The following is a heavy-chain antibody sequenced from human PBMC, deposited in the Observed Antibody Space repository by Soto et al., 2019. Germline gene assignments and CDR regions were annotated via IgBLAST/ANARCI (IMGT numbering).Heavy chain of an antibody. Sequence: EASVKVSCKASGYTFTSYYMHWVRQAPGQGLEWMGIINPSGGSTSYAQKFQGGVTMTRDTSTSTVYMELSSLRSEDTAVYYCASAGAPIAVAGPPVSSGAFDIWGQGTMVTVSS. D-gene: IGHD6-19*01. V-gene: IGHV1-46*03. CDR2: INPSGGST. J-gene: IGHJ3*02. CDR1: GYTFTSYY. CDR3: ASAGAPIAVAGPPVSSGAFDI.